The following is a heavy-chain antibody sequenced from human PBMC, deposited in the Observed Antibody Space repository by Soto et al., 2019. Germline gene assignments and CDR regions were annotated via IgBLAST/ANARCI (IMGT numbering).Heavy chain of an antibody. Sequence: PGGSLRLSCAASGFTFSRYAMSWVRQAPGKGLEWVSTVTGGGHTTYNADSVNGRFTISRDNSKNTLYLQMNSLRAEDTAVYYCAKGSRSGSYYPNDYWGQGTLVTVSS. CDR3: AKGSRSGSYYPNDY. CDR2: VTGGGHTT. CDR1: GFTFSRYA. J-gene: IGHJ4*02. V-gene: IGHV3-23*01. D-gene: IGHD3-10*01.